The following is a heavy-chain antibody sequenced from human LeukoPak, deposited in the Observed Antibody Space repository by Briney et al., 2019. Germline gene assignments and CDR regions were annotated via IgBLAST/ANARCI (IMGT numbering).Heavy chain of an antibody. CDR2: ISSSGSTI. J-gene: IGHJ3*02. D-gene: IGHD5-18*01. Sequence: PGGSLRLSCVASGFTFSDYYMSWIRQAPGKGLEWVSYISSSGSTIYYADSVKGRFTISRDNAKNSLYLQMNSLRAEDTAVYYCARDRSSAQLWSHFAFDIWGQGTMVTVSS. CDR1: GFTFSDYY. CDR3: ARDRSSAQLWSHFAFDI. V-gene: IGHV3-11*04.